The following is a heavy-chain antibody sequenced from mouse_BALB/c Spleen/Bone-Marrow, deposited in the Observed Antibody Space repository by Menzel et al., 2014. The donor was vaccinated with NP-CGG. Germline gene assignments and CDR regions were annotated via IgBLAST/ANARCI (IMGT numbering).Heavy chain of an antibody. CDR3: ARGSYCERAMGY. CDR1: GFSLTSYG. J-gene: IGHJ4*01. V-gene: IGHV2-9*02. Sequence: QVQLKQSGPGLVAPSQSLSITCTVSGFSLTSYGLHWVRQPPGKVLEWLGVIWAGGSTNYNSALMSRLSISKDNSKSXVFLEVSGLQTGDTAMCYCARGSYCERAMGYWGQKTSVTVSS. CDR2: IWAGGST. D-gene: IGHD1-1*01.